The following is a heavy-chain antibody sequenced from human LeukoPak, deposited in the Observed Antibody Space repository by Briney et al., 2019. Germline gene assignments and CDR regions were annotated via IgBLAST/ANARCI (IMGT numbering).Heavy chain of an antibody. CDR1: GDSVSSNNAV. J-gene: IGHJ1*01. Sequence: PSQTLSITCAISGDSVSSNNAVWHWIRQSPSRGLEWLGRTYYKSKWSSNYAVSVKSRLTITPDTSKNRFSLQLNSVTPDDTAVYYCSRSPDTALVNWGQGTLVTVSS. CDR2: TYYKSKWSS. V-gene: IGHV6-1*01. CDR3: SRSPDTALVN. D-gene: IGHD5-18*01.